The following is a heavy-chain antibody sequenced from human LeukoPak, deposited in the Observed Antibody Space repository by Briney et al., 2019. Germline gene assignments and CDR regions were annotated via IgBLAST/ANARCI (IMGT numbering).Heavy chain of an antibody. J-gene: IGHJ6*03. CDR2: ISASGGST. CDR1: GFTFSSYA. D-gene: IGHD2-21*01. Sequence: GGSLRLSCAASGFTFSSYAMNWVRQAPGKGLEWVSAISASGGSTYYADSVKGRFTISRDNSKNTLYLQMNSLRGEDTALYYCAKGGLNYYMDVWGRGTTVTVSS. CDR3: AKGGLNYYMDV. V-gene: IGHV3-23*01.